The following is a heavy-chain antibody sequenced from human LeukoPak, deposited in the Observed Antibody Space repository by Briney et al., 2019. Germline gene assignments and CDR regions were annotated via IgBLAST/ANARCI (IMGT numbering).Heavy chain of an antibody. V-gene: IGHV3-15*01. J-gene: IGHJ4*02. CDR1: GFTFSAYS. CDR3: TTDRLPYYDSSGFYFGTSY. CDR2: IKSKPDGGTT. Sequence: PGGSLRLSCAASGFTFSAYSMSWVRQAPGKGLEWVGRIKSKPDGGTTDYAAPVKGIFTISRDDSKNTVYLQMNSLKTEDTAVYFCTTDRLPYYDSSGFYFGTSYWGQGALVTVSS. D-gene: IGHD3-22*01.